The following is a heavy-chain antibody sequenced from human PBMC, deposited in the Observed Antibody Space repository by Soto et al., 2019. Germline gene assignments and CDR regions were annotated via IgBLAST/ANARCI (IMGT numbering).Heavy chain of an antibody. D-gene: IGHD3-9*01. J-gene: IGHJ4*02. V-gene: IGHV1-18*04. Sequence: ASVKVSCKASGYTCTSYGISWVRQAPGQGLEWMGWISAYNGNTNYAQKLQGRVTMTTDTSTSTAYMELRSLRSDDTAVYYCARDLTGYYPAFADYWGQGTLVTVSS. CDR3: ARDLTGYYPAFADY. CDR1: GYTCTSYG. CDR2: ISAYNGNT.